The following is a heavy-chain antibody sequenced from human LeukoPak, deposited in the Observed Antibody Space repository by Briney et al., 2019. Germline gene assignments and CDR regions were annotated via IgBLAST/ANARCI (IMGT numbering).Heavy chain of an antibody. CDR3: ARGPPLFDP. Sequence: GSLRLSCAASGFTFSSYSMNWVRQAPGKGLEWVSYIGTDSTTIYYADSVKGRFTISRDNAKNSLYLQMNSLRAEDTAVYYCARGPPLFDPWGQGTLVTVSS. J-gene: IGHJ5*02. CDR2: IGTDSTTI. V-gene: IGHV3-48*04. CDR1: GFTFSSYS.